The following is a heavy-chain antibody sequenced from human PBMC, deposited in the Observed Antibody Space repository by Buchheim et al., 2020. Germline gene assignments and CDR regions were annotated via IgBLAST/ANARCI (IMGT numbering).Heavy chain of an antibody. J-gene: IGHJ4*02. D-gene: IGHD6-13*01. Sequence: QVQLVQSGAEVRVPGSSVKVSCKTSGGSFNNFGFNWVRQAPGQGLEWMGRLIPMVGITTYHAQEFQDRVTITADKSTHTVYMELSSLRSEDTALYYCARGSSTYSSSLDLNYWGQGTL. CDR2: LIPMVGIT. V-gene: IGHV1-69*04. CDR1: GGSFNNFG. CDR3: ARGSSTYSSSLDLNY.